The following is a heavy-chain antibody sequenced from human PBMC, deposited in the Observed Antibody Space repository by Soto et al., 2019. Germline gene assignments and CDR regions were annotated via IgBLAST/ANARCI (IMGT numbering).Heavy chain of an antibody. V-gene: IGHV1-69*13. CDR2: IIPIFGTA. CDR1: GGTFSSYA. Sequence: SVKVACKASGGTFSSYAISWVRQDTGQGLEWMGGIIPIFGTANYAQKFQGRVTITADESASTAYMELSSLRSEDTAVYYCATASSYCTNGVCYRASSYYYGMDVWGQGTTVTVSS. J-gene: IGHJ6*02. D-gene: IGHD2-8*01. CDR3: ATASSYCTNGVCYRASSYYYGMDV.